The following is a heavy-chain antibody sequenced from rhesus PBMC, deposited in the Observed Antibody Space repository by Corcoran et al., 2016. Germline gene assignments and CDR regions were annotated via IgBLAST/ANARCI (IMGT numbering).Heavy chain of an antibody. J-gene: IGHJ4*01. CDR1: GFSLTTSGMG. V-gene: IGHV2-174*01. CDR2: IYWDDDK. CDR3: ARGGYFDY. Sequence: QVTLKESGPALVKPTQTLTLTCTFSGFSLTTSGMGVGWIRQPPGKALEWLPLIYWDDDKRYSTSLKSRLTLSKDTSKNQVVLTMTNMDPVDTATYYCARGGYFDYWGQGVLVTVSS.